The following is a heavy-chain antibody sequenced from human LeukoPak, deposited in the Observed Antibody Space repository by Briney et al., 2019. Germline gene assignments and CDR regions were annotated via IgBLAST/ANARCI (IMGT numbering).Heavy chain of an antibody. CDR1: GVSISSGDYY. Sequence: SVTLSLTCTVSGVSISSGDYYWSWIRQPPGKGLEWIGYIYYSGSTYYNPSLKSRVTISVATSKHQFSLKLSSVTAADTAVYYCARDRFYYYDSSGPHAFDIWGQGTMVTVSS. V-gene: IGHV4-30-4*08. CDR2: IYYSGST. CDR3: ARDRFYYYDSSGPHAFDI. D-gene: IGHD3-22*01. J-gene: IGHJ3*02.